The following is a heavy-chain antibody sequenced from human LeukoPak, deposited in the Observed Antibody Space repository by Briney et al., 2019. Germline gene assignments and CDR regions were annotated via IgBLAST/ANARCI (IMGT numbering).Heavy chain of an antibody. V-gene: IGHV3-23*01. Sequence: GGSLRLSCAASGFTFSSYALSWVRQAPGKGLEWVSAISNSGGSTYYADSVKGRFTISRDNSKNTLYLQMNSLRAEDTAVYYCAKAGNSGSYSRSIDYWGQGTLVTVSS. J-gene: IGHJ4*02. CDR1: GFTFSSYA. CDR3: AKAGNSGSYSRSIDY. D-gene: IGHD1-26*01. CDR2: ISNSGGST.